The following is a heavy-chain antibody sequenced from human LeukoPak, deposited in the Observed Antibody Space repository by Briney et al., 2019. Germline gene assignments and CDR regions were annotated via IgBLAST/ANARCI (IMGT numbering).Heavy chain of an antibody. CDR1: GGTFSSYA. V-gene: IGHV1-69*13. Sequence: SVKVSCKASGGTFSSYAISWVRQAPGQGLEWMGGIIPIFGTANYAQKFQGRVTITADESTSTAYMELSSLRSEDTAVYYCARAHYDYVWGSPWGQGTLVTVSS. CDR3: ARAHYDYVWGSP. D-gene: IGHD3-16*01. CDR2: IIPIFGTA. J-gene: IGHJ5*02.